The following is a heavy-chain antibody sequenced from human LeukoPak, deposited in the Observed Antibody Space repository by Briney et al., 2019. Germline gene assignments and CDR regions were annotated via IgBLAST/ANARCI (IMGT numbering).Heavy chain of an antibody. V-gene: IGHV3-23*01. CDR2: ISGSAGTT. D-gene: IGHD2-2*01. CDR3: AKVTHRGYCTSTTCYELYFDS. CDR1: QFTFSSYA. Sequence: GGSLRLSCAASQFTFSSYAMSWVRQAPGKGLEWVSVISGSAGTTYYADPVKGRFTISRDNSKNTLYLQMNSLRAEDTAVYYCAKVTHRGYCTSTTCYELYFDSWGQGTLVTVSS. J-gene: IGHJ4*02.